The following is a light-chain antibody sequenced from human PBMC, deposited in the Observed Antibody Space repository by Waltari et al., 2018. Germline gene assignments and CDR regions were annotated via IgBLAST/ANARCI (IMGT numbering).Light chain of an antibody. CDR1: ALPQQY. Sequence: SYELTQPPSVSVSPGQTARTTCSGDALPQQYAYWYKQEPGQAPVQVIYKDTKRASGIPERFSGSGSGTTVTLTISGVQVEDEADYYCQSADRNGTWVFGGGTKLNV. J-gene: IGLJ3*02. CDR3: QSADRNGTWV. CDR2: KDT. V-gene: IGLV3-25*03.